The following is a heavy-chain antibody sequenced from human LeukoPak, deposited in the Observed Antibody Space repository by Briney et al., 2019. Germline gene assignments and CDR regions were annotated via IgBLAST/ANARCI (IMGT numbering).Heavy chain of an antibody. V-gene: IGHV3-53*01. J-gene: IGHJ4*02. CDR2: IHGDGST. CDR3: ARGESSDCTCIDY. CDR1: GFTFSSRY. Sequence: GGSLRLSCAASGFTFSSRYMSWVRQAPGKGLEWVSVIHGDGSTYYADSVKGRFTISRDNSKNTLYLQMNSLRAEDTAVYYCARGESSDCTCIDYWGQGTLVSASS. D-gene: IGHD2-21*02.